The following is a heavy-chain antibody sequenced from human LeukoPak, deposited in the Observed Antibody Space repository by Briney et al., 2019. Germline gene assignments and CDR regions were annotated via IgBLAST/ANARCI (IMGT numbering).Heavy chain of an antibody. J-gene: IGHJ4*02. CDR1: GFTFSSYG. D-gene: IGHD2-15*01. CDR2: ISGSGVST. V-gene: IGHV3-23*01. CDR3: AKNSGGPCSSHLDY. Sequence: GGSLRLSCAASGFTFSSYGMTGVRQARGKGLEGVSGISGSGVSTYYEDCVKGRFTISRDNSKNTLYLQMNSLRAEDTAVYYCAKNSGGPCSSHLDYWGQGTLVTVSS.